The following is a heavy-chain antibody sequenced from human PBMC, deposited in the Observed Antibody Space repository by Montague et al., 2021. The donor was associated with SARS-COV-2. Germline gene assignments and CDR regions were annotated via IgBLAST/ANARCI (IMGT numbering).Heavy chain of an antibody. CDR2: IYYSGGT. D-gene: IGHD4-17*01. V-gene: IGHV4-39*01. J-gene: IGHJ4*02. CDR3: ARHLNYRDYGGDDY. CDR1: GGSFSNSSYF. Sequence: SETLSLTCAVYGGSFSNSSYFWGWIRQPPGKGLEWIGSIYYSGGTYSNSSLKSRVTISVDTSKNQFSLKLSSVTAADTAVYYCARHLNYRDYGGDDYWGQGTLVTVSS.